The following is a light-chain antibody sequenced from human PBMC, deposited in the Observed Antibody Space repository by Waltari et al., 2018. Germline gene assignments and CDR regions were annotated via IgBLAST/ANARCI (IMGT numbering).Light chain of an antibody. CDR1: SGHTYYA. Sequence: QLVLTQSPSASASLGASVKLTCTLDSGHTYYAIAWHQQQPEKGPRHLMKVNSDGRHSKGDGIPDRFSGSSSGAARYLTISSLQSEDEADYYCQTWGAGIRVFGGGTKLTVL. CDR3: QTWGAGIRV. CDR2: VNSDGRH. V-gene: IGLV4-69*01. J-gene: IGLJ3*02.